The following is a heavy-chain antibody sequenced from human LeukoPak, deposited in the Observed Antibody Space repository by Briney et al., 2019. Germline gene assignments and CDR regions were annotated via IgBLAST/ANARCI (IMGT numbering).Heavy chain of an antibody. Sequence: PSETLSLTCTVSGGSVSGDSWTWIRQPAGKGLEWIGYIYYTGAINYSPSLMGRVAMSVDTSQNQFSLKLTSVTAAGTAVYYCARNGFRTYCGTDCYSDYMDVWGKGTTVIVSS. CDR1: GGSVSGDS. J-gene: IGHJ6*03. CDR3: ARNGFRTYCGTDCYSDYMDV. CDR2: IYYTGAI. V-gene: IGHV4-59*02. D-gene: IGHD2-21*02.